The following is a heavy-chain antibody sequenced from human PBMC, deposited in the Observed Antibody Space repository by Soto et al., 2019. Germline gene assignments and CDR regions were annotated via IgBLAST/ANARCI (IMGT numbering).Heavy chain of an antibody. D-gene: IGHD6-19*01. Sequence: PGGSLRLSCAASGFTFSVYAMNWVRQTPGRGLEWLSYISGSGGSTHYADSVKGRFTISRDNSKNSLYLQMNSLRAEVTAVYYCAKATIAVAVTLSDYWGQGTLVTVSS. CDR1: GFTFSVYA. CDR2: ISGSGGST. CDR3: AKATIAVAVTLSDY. J-gene: IGHJ4*02. V-gene: IGHV3-23*01.